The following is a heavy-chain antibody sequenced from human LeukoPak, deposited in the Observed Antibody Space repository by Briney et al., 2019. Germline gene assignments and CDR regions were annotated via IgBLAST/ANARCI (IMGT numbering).Heavy chain of an antibody. V-gene: IGHV4-34*01. Sequence: PSETLSLTCAVYGGSFSGYYWSWIRQPPGKGLEWIGEMNHSGSTNYSASLKRRVTISVDTSKNQFSLKPSSVTATDTAVYYCARRPQYSGYGPLDYWGQGTLVTVSS. J-gene: IGHJ4*02. CDR2: MNHSGST. CDR3: ARRPQYSGYGPLDY. CDR1: GGSFSGYY. D-gene: IGHD5-12*01.